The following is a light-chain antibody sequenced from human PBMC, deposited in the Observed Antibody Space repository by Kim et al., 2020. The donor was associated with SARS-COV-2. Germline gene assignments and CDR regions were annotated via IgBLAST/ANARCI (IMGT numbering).Light chain of an antibody. CDR3: QHSYTTLGLT. CDR2: GAS. Sequence: DIQMTQSPSSLSASVGDSVTITCRSSQTIHTYLNWYQQQPGKAPKLLIYGASTLESGVPSRFSGRGSGTDFTLTISSLQPEDFATYYCQHSYTTLGLTFGGGTKVDI. V-gene: IGKV1-39*01. J-gene: IGKJ4*02. CDR1: QTIHTY.